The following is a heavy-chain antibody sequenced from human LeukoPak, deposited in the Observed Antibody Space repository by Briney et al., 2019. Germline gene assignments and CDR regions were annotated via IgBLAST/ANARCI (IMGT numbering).Heavy chain of an antibody. CDR2: IIPILGIA. J-gene: IGHJ4*02. D-gene: IGHD6-19*01. CDR1: GCTFSSYA. V-gene: IGHV1-69*04. Sequence: ASVKVSCKASGCTFSSYAISWVRQAPGQGLEWMGRIIPILGIANYAQKFQGRVTITADKSTSTAYMELSSLRSEDTAGYYCARVSAGDWGQGTLVTVSS. CDR3: ARVSAGD.